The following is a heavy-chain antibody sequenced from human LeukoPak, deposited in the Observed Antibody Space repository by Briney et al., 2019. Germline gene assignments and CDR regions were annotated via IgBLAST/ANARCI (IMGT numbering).Heavy chain of an antibody. V-gene: IGHV4-59*08. D-gene: IGHD4-23*01. CDR3: ARVLRWLGAFDI. Sequence: SETLSLTCTVSGGSIRSYYWIWIRQPPGKGLELIGYIYYSGSTNYNPSLKSRVTISVDTSKNQFSLKLSSVTAADTAVYYCARVLRWLGAFDIWGQGTMVTVSS. CDR2: IYYSGST. J-gene: IGHJ3*02. CDR1: GGSIRSYY.